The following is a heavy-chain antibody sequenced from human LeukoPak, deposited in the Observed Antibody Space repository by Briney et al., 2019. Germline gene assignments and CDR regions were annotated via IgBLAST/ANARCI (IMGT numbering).Heavy chain of an antibody. CDR3: ARERSSGSRAWNY. V-gene: IGHV3-7*01. CDR1: GFTFSSYW. D-gene: IGHD3-10*01. Sequence: PGGSLRLSCAASGFTFSSYWMSWVRQAPGKGLEWVANIKQDGSEKYYVDSVKGRFTISRDNAKNSLYLQMNSLRAEDTAVYYCARERSSGSRAWNYWGQGTLVTVSS. J-gene: IGHJ4*02. CDR2: IKQDGSEK.